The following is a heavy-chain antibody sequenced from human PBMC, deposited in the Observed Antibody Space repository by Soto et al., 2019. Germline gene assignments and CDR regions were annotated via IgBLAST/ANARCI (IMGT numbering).Heavy chain of an antibody. V-gene: IGHV4-30-4*01. J-gene: IGHJ4*02. CDR2: IYYSGST. CDR3: ARVRVDYYDSSGYYLFDY. CDR1: GGSISSGDYY. Sequence: SETLSLTCTVSGGSISSGDYYWSWIRQPPGKGLEWIGYIYYSGSTYYNPSLKSRVTISVDTSKDQFSLKLSSVTAADTAVYYCARVRVDYYDSSGYYLFDYWGQGTLVTVSS. D-gene: IGHD3-22*01.